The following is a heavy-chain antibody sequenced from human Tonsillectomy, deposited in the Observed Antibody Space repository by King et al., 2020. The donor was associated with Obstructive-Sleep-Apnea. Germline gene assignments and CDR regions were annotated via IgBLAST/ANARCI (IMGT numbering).Heavy chain of an antibody. V-gene: IGHV4-59*01. CDR3: ARAKFSSDDAFDI. Sequence: QLQESGPGLVKPSETLSLTCTVSGGSISSYYWSWIRQPPGKGLEWIGYIYYSGSTNYNPSLKSRVTISVDTSKNQFSLKLSSVTAADTAVYYCARAKFSSDDAFDIWGQGTMVTVPS. D-gene: IGHD3-22*01. CDR1: GGSISSYY. CDR2: IYYSGST. J-gene: IGHJ3*02.